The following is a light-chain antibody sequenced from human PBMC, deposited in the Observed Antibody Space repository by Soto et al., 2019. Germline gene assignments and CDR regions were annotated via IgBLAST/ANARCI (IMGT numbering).Light chain of an antibody. CDR2: KAS. J-gene: IGKJ1*01. V-gene: IGKV1-5*03. CDR3: QQYNSYPWT. CDR1: QSISTW. Sequence: DIQMTQSPSTLSASVGDRVTIVCRASQSISTWLAWYQQKPGKAPKLLIYKASSLESGVPSRFSGSGSGTEFTLTIRSLQPDDFATYYGQQYNSYPWTFGQGTKVEIK.